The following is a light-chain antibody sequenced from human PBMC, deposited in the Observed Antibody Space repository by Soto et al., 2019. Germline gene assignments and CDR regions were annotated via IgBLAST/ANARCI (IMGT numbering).Light chain of an antibody. CDR3: SSYTSSSTLVV. CDR1: SSDVGGYNY. J-gene: IGLJ1*01. V-gene: IGLV2-14*01. CDR2: EVS. Sequence: QSALTQPASVSGSPGQSITISCTGTSSDVGGYNYVSWYQQHPGKAPKLMIYEVSNRPSGVSNRFSGSKSGNTASLTISGLQDEDDADYYCSSYTSSSTLVVFGTGTKLTVL.